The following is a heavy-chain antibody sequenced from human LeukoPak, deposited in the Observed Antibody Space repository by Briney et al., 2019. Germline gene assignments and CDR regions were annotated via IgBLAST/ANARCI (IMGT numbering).Heavy chain of an antibody. D-gene: IGHD6-13*01. Sequence: SETLSLTCTVSGGSISSYYWSWIRQPTGKGLEWIGRIYTSRSTNYNPSLKSRVTMSVDTSKNQFSLKLSSVTAADTAVYYCARDLRIAAAENWFDPWGQGTLVTVSS. CDR3: ARDLRIAAAENWFDP. J-gene: IGHJ5*02. CDR2: IYTSRST. CDR1: GGSISSYY. V-gene: IGHV4-4*07.